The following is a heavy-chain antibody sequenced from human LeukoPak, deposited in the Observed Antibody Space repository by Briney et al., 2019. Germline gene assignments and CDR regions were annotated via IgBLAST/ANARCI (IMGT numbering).Heavy chain of an antibody. CDR2: ITSSGTYI. J-gene: IGHJ6*03. CDR3: ARDPYSGNYGNDYYYYMDV. V-gene: IGHV3-21*01. CDR1: GFTFDKAW. Sequence: GGSLRLSCAASGFTFDKAWMTWVRQAPGKAMEWVSSITSSGTYIFYADSVKGRFTISRDNAKNSLYLQMDSLGPEDTAVYYCARDPYSGNYGNDYYYYMDVWGKGTTVTISS. D-gene: IGHD1-26*01.